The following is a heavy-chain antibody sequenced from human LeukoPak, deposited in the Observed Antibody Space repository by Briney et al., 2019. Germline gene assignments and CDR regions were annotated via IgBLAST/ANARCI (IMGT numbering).Heavy chain of an antibody. V-gene: IGHV3-48*02. CDR2: ISDSGSTR. D-gene: IGHD5-12*01. J-gene: IGHJ4*02. Sequence: PGGSLRLSCAASGFTFSSYWMNWVRQTPGKGLEWVSYISDSGSTRYYADSVKGRFTISRDNAKNSLYLQMNSLRDDDTAVYYCARDGSGYEIDYWGQGTLVTVSS. CDR3: ARDGSGYEIDY. CDR1: GFTFSSYW.